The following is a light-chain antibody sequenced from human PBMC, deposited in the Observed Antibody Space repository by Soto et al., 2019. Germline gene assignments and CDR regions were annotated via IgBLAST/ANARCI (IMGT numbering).Light chain of an antibody. J-gene: IGKJ5*01. CDR1: QSVGTY. CDR2: AAS. V-gene: IGKV3-11*01. Sequence: EILLTQSPATLSLSPGERATLSCRASQSVGTYLAWYQQKPGQTPRLLIYAASYRATGIPDRFSGSGSGTDFTLTISSLEPEDFAVYYCQQRSNWRGTFGQGTRLEIK. CDR3: QQRSNWRGT.